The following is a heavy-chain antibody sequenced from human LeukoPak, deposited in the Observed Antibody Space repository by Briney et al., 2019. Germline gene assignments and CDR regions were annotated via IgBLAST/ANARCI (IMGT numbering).Heavy chain of an antibody. V-gene: IGHV3-74*01. D-gene: IGHD2-21*01. CDR2: INTDGSST. J-gene: IGHJ4*02. CDR1: GFSFSSYW. Sequence: GGSLSLSCAASGFSFSSYWMHWVRQAPGKGLVWVSQINTDGSSTNYADSVKGRFTISRDNAKNRVYLQMNSLRDEDTAVYYCTASRILDYWGQGTLVTVSS. CDR3: TASRILDY.